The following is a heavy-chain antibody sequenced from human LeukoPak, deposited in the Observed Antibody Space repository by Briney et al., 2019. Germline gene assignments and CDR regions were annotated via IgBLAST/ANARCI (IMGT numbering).Heavy chain of an antibody. CDR1: GYTFSSYY. CDR2: INPSGGST. V-gene: IGHV1-46*01. J-gene: IGHJ5*02. Sequence: ASVKVSCKASGYTFSSYYMHWVRQAPGQGLEWMGIINPSGGSTIYAQKFQGRVTLTRDTSTNIVYMELSSLRSDDTAVYYCARGDGYPTPSRNWFDPWGQGTLVTVSS. CDR3: ARGDGYPTPSRNWFDP. D-gene: IGHD5-24*01.